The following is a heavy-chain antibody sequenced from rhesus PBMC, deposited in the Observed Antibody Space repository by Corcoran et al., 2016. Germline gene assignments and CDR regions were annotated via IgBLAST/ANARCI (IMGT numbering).Heavy chain of an antibody. V-gene: IGHV4-76*01. CDR3: ARGWSWNNRFDV. J-gene: IGHJ5-1*01. D-gene: IGHD1-1*01. Sequence: QVQLQESGPGVVKPSEPLSLTCAVSVGSISSGSDWSWSRQPHGKGLEWIGYIYGSSGSTNYNPSLKNRFTISKDASKNQFSLKLSSVTAADTAVYYCARGWSWNNRFDVWGPGVLVTVSS. CDR2: IYGSSGST. CDR1: VGSISSGSD.